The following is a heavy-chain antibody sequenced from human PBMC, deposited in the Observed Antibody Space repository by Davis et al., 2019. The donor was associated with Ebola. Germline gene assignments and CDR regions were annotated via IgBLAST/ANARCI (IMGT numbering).Heavy chain of an antibody. CDR1: GYTFTSYY. V-gene: IGHV1-2*02. J-gene: IGHJ6*02. Sequence: ASVKVSCKASGYTFTSYYMHWVRQAPGQGLEWMGWINPNSGGTNYAQKFQGRVTMTTDTSTSTAYMELSSLRSEDTAVYYCARDQYQMIAHRWGMDVWGQGTTVTVSS. CDR3: ARDQYQMIAHRWGMDV. CDR2: INPNSGGT. D-gene: IGHD3-22*01.